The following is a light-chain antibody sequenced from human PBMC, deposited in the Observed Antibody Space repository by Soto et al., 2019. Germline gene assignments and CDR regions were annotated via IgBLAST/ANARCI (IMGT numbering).Light chain of an antibody. CDR2: LEGSGSY. V-gene: IGLV4-60*02. CDR1: SGHSSYI. Sequence: QSVLTQSSSASASLGSSVKLTCTLSSGHSSYIIAWHQQQPGKAPRYLMKLEGSGSYNKGSGVPDRFSGSSSGADRYLTISTLQFEDEADYYCETWDSNSNWVFGGGTQLTVL. CDR3: ETWDSNSNWV. J-gene: IGLJ3*02.